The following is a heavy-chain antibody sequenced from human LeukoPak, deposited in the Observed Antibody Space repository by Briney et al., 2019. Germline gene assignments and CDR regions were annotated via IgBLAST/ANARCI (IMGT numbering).Heavy chain of an antibody. V-gene: IGHV1-8*01. Sequence: ASVKVSCKASGYSFTSYDINWVRQATGQGLEWMGYMNPNTGDTGVTQKFQGRVTMTRDPSINTAYMELTSLRSEDTAVYFCTRGGEILTHYKHIDYWGQGTLSPSPQ. J-gene: IGHJ4*02. D-gene: IGHD3-9*01. CDR2: MNPNTGDT. CDR3: TRGGEILTHYKHIDY. CDR1: GYSFTSYD.